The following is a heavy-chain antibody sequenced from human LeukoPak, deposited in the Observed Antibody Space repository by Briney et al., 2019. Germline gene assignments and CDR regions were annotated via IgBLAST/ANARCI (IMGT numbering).Heavy chain of an antibody. CDR1: GYTFTGYY. D-gene: IGHD3-9*01. CDR2: INPNSGGT. V-gene: IGHV1-2*02. CDR3: ARFIAYYDILTGDHALPGAFDI. Sequence: ASVKVSCKASGYTFTGYYMHWVRQAPGQGLEWMGWINPNSGGTNYAQKLQGRVTMTTDTSTSTAYMELRSLRSDDTAVYYCARFIAYYDILTGDHALPGAFDIWGQGTMVTVSS. J-gene: IGHJ3*02.